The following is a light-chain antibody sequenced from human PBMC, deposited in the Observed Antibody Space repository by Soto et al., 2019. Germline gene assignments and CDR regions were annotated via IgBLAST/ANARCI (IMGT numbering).Light chain of an antibody. CDR2: NTN. V-gene: IGLV8-61*01. CDR1: SGSVSTSYY. CDR3: MVHMGSGIWV. J-gene: IGLJ3*02. Sequence: QAVVTQEPSFSVSPGGTVTLTCGLSSGSVSTSYYPSWYQQTPGQAPRTLIYNTNTRSSGVPDRFSGSILGNKAALTITGAQADDESDYYCMVHMGSGIWVFGGGTQLTVL.